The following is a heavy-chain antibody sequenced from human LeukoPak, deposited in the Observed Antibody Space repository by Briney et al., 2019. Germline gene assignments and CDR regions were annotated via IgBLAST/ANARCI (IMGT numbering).Heavy chain of an antibody. CDR3: ARGKSSGWYYYYYYMDV. J-gene: IGHJ6*03. CDR1: GFTFSSHE. V-gene: IGHV3-48*03. D-gene: IGHD6-19*01. CDR2: ISSSGSTI. Sequence: GGSLRLSCAASGFTFSSHEMNWVRQAPGKGLEWVSYISSSGSTIYYADSVKGRFTISRDNAKNSLYLQMNSLRAEDTAVYYCARGKSSGWYYYYYYMDVWGKGTTVTISS.